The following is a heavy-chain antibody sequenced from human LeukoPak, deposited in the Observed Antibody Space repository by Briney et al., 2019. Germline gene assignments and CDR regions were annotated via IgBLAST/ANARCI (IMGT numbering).Heavy chain of an antibody. CDR1: GYSFTSYW. J-gene: IGHJ4*02. CDR2: IYPGDSDT. V-gene: IGHV5-51*01. Sequence: GESLKISRKGSGYSFTSYWIGWVRQMPGKGLEWMGIIYPGDSDTRYSPSFQGQVTISADKSISTAYLQWSSLKASDTAMYYCARQASPVSPNFDYWGQGTLVTVSS. CDR3: ARQASPVSPNFDY.